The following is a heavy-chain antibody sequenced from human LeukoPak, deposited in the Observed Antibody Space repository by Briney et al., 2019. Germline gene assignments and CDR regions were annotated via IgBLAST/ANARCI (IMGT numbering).Heavy chain of an antibody. CDR2: IIPIFGTA. CDR3: AKEKSGLSDY. CDR1: GGTFSSYA. V-gene: IGHV1-69*06. J-gene: IGHJ4*02. Sequence: ASVKVSCKASGGTFSSYAISWVRQAPGQGLEWMGGIIPIFGTANYAQKFQGRVTMTEDTSTDTAYMELSSLRSEDTAVYYCAKEKSGLSDYWGQGTLVTVSS. D-gene: IGHD5-12*01.